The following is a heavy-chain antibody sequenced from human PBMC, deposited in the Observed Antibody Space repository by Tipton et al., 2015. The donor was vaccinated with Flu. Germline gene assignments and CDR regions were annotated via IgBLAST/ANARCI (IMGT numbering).Heavy chain of an antibody. CDR3: ARRDFSFDI. V-gene: IGHV4-39*07. J-gene: IGHJ3*02. D-gene: IGHD2-21*02. CDR1: GGSISSSNYY. CDR2: MYSSGTT. Sequence: TLSLTCTVSGGSISSSNYYWGWIRQPPGKGLEWIGSMYSSGTTYYNPSLKSRVAISLDTSNNQFSLKLSLVTAADTAVYYCARRDFSFDIWGQGTMVTVSS.